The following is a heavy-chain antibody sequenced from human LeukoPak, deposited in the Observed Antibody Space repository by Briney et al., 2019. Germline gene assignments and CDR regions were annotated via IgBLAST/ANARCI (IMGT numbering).Heavy chain of an antibody. J-gene: IGHJ4*02. D-gene: IGHD3-9*01. V-gene: IGHV3-20*04. CDR3: ARGGGDDILTHFDY. CDR2: INWNGGSA. CDR1: GFTFDDYG. Sequence: GGSLRLSCAASGFTFDDYGMTWVRHAPGKGLEWVSGINWNGGSAGYADSVKGRFTVSRDNAKNSLYLQMNSLRAEDTALYYCARGGGDDILTHFDYWGQGSLVTVSS.